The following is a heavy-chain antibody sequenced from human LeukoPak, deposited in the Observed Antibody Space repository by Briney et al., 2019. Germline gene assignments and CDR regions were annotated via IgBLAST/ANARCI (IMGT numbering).Heavy chain of an antibody. CDR3: ARGARAKYYDFWSGYFWFDP. V-gene: IGHV4-31*03. CDR1: GGSISSGGYY. J-gene: IGHJ5*02. CDR2: IYYSGST. D-gene: IGHD3-3*01. Sequence: SETLSLTCTVSGGSISSGGYYWSWIRQHPGKGLEWIGYIYYSGSTYYNPSLKSRATISVDTSKNQFSLKLSSVTAADTAVYYCARGARAKYYDFWSGYFWFDPWGQGTLVTVSS.